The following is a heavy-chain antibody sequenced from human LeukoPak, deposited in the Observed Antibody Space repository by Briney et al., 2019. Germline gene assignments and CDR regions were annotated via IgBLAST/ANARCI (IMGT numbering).Heavy chain of an antibody. D-gene: IGHD3-10*01. J-gene: IGHJ5*02. CDR3: DLPALRGVIREHNWFDP. Sequence: PGGSLRLSCAAYGFTFSGYWMTWVRQAPGKGLEWVANIKHDGSEKYYVDSVKGRFTISRDNSKNTLYLQMNSLRAEDTAVYYCDLPALRGVIREHNWFDPWGQGTLVTVSS. CDR1: GFTFSGYW. CDR2: IKHDGSEK. V-gene: IGHV3-7*01.